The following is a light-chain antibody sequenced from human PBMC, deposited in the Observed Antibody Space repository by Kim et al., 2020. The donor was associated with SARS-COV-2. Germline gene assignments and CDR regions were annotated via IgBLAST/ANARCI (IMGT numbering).Light chain of an antibody. CDR1: QSVSIN. J-gene: IGKJ1*01. CDR2: GVS. CDR3: QQYNNWPWT. V-gene: IGKV3-15*01. Sequence: EIVMTQSPATLSVSPGERATLSCRASQSVSINLAWYQQKPGQAPRLLIYGVSTRATGIPARFSGSGSGTEFTLTISSLQSEDFAVYYCQQYNNWPWTFGQGTKVDIK.